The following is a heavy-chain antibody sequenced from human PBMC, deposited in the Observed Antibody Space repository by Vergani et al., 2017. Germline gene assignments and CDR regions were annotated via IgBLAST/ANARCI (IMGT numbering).Heavy chain of an antibody. V-gene: IGHV3-30-3*02. Sequence: QVQLVESGGGVVQPGRSLRLSCAASGFTFSSYAMHWVRQAPGKGLEWVAVILYDGSNKYYADSVKGRFTISRDNSKNTLYLQMNSLRAEDTAVYYCAKMYSSSSYYFDYWGQGTLVTVSS. J-gene: IGHJ4*02. CDR1: GFTFSSYA. D-gene: IGHD6-13*01. CDR2: ILYDGSNK. CDR3: AKMYSSSSYYFDY.